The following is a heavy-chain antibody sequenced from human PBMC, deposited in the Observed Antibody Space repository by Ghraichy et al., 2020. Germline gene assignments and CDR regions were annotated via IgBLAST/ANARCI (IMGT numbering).Heavy chain of an antibody. CDR1: GFTFRTYG. CDR3: AKEISAYSSSWDFDY. D-gene: IGHD6-19*01. CDR2: ISYDGSLT. V-gene: IGHV3-30*18. Sequence: GGSLRLSCAASGFTFRTYGMTWVRQAPGKGLEWVAIISYDGSLTYYGDSVKGRFTISRDNSMSRLYLEMNSLKPEDTAVYYCAKEISAYSSSWDFDYWGQGTLVTVSS. J-gene: IGHJ4*02.